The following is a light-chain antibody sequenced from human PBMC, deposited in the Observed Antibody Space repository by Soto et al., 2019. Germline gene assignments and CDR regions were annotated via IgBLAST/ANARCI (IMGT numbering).Light chain of an antibody. CDR2: DGS. CDR1: SSDVGSYNL. J-gene: IGLJ2*01. CDR3: SSNGGSTMV. V-gene: IGLV2-23*01. Sequence: QSALTQPASVSGSPGQSITISCTGTSSDVGSYNLVSWYQQHPGKAPKLIIYDGSKRPSGVSNRFSGSKAGNTASLTISGLEAEDDADYYCSSNGGSTMVFGGGTKLTVL.